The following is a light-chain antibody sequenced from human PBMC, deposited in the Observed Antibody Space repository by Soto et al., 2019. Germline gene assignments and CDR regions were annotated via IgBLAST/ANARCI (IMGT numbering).Light chain of an antibody. CDR1: SSNIGAGYD. J-gene: IGLJ1*01. CDR3: QSYDSSLSAPV. CDR2: GNS. V-gene: IGLV1-40*01. Sequence: QSVQTQPPSESGAPGQRVTISCTGSSSNIGAGYDVHWYQQLPGTAPKLLIYGNSNRPSGVPDRFSGSKSGTSASLAITGLQAEDEAHYYCQSYDSSLSAPVFGTGTKLTFL.